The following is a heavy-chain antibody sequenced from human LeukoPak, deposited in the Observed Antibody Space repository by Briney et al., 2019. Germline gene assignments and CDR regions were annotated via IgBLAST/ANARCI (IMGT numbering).Heavy chain of an antibody. V-gene: IGHV1-69*04. Sequence: ASVTVSCKASGGTFSSYAISWVRQAPGQGLEWMGRIIPILGIANYAQKFQGRVTITADKSTSTAYMELSSLRSEDTAVYYCARSGSYYYDSSGYYYPDYWGQGTLVTVSS. CDR2: IIPILGIA. J-gene: IGHJ4*02. CDR1: GGTFSSYA. CDR3: ARSGSYYYDSSGYYYPDY. D-gene: IGHD3-22*01.